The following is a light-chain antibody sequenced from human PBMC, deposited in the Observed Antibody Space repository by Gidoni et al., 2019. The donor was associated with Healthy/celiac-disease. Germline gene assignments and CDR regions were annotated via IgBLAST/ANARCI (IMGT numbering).Light chain of an antibody. J-gene: IGKJ5*01. V-gene: IGKV2-28*01. CDR2: LGS. Sequence: IVMTQSLLSLPDTHGEPASISCRSSQSLLHSNGYNYWDLYLQKPGQSPQLLIYLGSNLASGVPDRFSGSGSGTDFTLKISRVEAEDVGVYTCMQALPTPPGIPFGPGPRLAI. CDR3: MQALPTPPGIP. CDR1: QSLLHSNGYNY.